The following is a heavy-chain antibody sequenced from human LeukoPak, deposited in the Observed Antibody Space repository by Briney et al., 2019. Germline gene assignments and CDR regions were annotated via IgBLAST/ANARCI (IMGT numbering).Heavy chain of an antibody. D-gene: IGHD6-6*01. V-gene: IGHV4-4*07. J-gene: IGHJ4*02. Sequence: SETLSLTCTVSGGSISSYYWSWIRQPAGKGLEWIGRIYTSGSTNYNPSLKSRVTMSVDTSKNQFSLKLSSVTAADTAVYYCARAWIEYSSSAIEYYFDYWGQGTLVTVSS. CDR2: IYTSGST. CDR1: GGSISSYY. CDR3: ARAWIEYSSSAIEYYFDY.